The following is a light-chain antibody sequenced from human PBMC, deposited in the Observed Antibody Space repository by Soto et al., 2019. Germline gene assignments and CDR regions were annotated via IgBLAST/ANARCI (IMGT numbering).Light chain of an antibody. CDR2: KAS. CDR1: QSIDSS. Sequence: DMQMIQSPSILSASVGDRVTITCRASQSIDSSLAWYQQKPGKAPKVLIYKASTLESGVPSRFSGSGSGTEFTLTISSLQPDDFATYYCQQYNSYWTFGQGTKVEIK. J-gene: IGKJ1*01. V-gene: IGKV1-5*03. CDR3: QQYNSYWT.